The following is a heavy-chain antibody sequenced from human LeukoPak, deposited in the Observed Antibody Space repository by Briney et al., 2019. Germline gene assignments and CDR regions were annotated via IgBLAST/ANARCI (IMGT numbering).Heavy chain of an antibody. V-gene: IGHV3-30*18. CDR1: GFTFSSYG. Sequence: GRSLRLSCAASGFTFSSYGMHWVRQAPGKGLEWVAVISYDGSNKYYADSVKGRFTISRDNSKNTLYLQMNSLRAEDTAVYYCAKAIYGSWYVGIDYWGQGTLVTVPS. CDR2: ISYDGSNK. J-gene: IGHJ4*02. CDR3: AKAIYGSWYVGIDY. D-gene: IGHD6-13*01.